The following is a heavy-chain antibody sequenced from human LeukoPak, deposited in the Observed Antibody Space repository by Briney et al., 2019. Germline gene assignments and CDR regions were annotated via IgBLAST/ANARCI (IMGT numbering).Heavy chain of an antibody. CDR1: GYTFTTVG. V-gene: IGHV1-18*01. Sequence: ASVKVSSKTSGYTFTTVGISWVRRAPGQGLEWMGWISTYFGYTKFAPKFQGRVTLTTDTSTSTAYMGLRSLTYADTAVYYCARDLTLHEFGEFLFEYWGQGSLVTVSS. CDR2: ISTYFGYT. CDR3: ARDLTLHEFGEFLFEY. J-gene: IGHJ4*02. D-gene: IGHD3-10*01.